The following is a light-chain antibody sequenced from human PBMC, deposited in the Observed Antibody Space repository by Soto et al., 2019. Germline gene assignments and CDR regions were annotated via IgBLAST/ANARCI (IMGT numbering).Light chain of an antibody. J-gene: IGKJ2*01. CDR3: QQYARSPPYT. Sequence: EIVLTQSPGTLSLSPGDRATLSCRASQSISSDYLAWYQQQPGQAPRLLIYGASSRATGIPDRFSGSGSGTDFTLTISRLEPEDLAVYYCQQYARSPPYTFGQGTKLEIK. CDR2: GAS. V-gene: IGKV3-20*01. CDR1: QSISSDY.